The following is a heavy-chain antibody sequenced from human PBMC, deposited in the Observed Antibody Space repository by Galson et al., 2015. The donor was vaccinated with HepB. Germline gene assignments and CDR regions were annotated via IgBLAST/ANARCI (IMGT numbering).Heavy chain of an antibody. CDR3: ARAYCSSTSCYDDY. CDR2: ISTTSSNI. Sequence: SLRLSCAASGFTFTNYTINWVRQAPGKGLEWVSSISTTSSNIHYADSVKGRFTISRDNAKNTLYLQMNSLRAEDTAVYYCARAYCSSTSCYDDYWGQGTLVTVSS. D-gene: IGHD2-2*01. CDR1: GFTFTNYT. V-gene: IGHV3-21*01. J-gene: IGHJ4*02.